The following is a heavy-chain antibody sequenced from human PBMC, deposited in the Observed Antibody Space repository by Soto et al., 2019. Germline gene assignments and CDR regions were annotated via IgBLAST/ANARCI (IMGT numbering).Heavy chain of an antibody. J-gene: IGHJ6*03. CDR1: GYTFTGSA. CDR3: AAPSPGITGTTLGRNYYYYMDV. Sequence: ASVKVSCEASGYTFTGSAMQWVRQARGQRLEWIGWIVVGSGNTNYAQKFQERVTITRDMSTSTAYMELSSLRSEDTAVYYCAAPSPGITGTTLGRNYYYYMDVCGEGTTVTLSS. CDR2: IVVGSGNT. D-gene: IGHD1-7*01. V-gene: IGHV1-58*02.